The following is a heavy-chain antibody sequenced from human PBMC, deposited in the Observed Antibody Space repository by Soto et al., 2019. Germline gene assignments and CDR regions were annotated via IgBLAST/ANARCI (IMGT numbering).Heavy chain of an antibody. CDR3: AEAYSTGWSECYFDY. Sequence: EVQLLDSGGGLIQPGGSLRLSCAASGFSFSSYAMSWFRQAPGKGLEWVSSISGAYGIHYADSVKGRFTISRDNSKNTRYLQMNSLRAEDTAVYYCAEAYSTGWSECYFDYWGQGTLVTVSS. CDR1: GFSFSSYA. CDR2: ISGAYGI. V-gene: IGHV3-23*05. J-gene: IGHJ4*02. D-gene: IGHD6-19*01.